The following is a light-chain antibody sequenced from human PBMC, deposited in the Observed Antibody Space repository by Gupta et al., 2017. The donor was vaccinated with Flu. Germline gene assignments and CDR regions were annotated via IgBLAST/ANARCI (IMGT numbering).Light chain of an antibody. CDR1: SSNIGSNT. CDR3: AAWDDSLNGVV. Sequence: SVLPQPPSASGTPGQRVTISCSGSSSNIGSNTVNWYQQRPGTAPKLLIYSNNQRPSGVPDRFSGSKSGTSASLAISGLQSEDEADYYCAAWDDSLNGVVFGGGTKLTVL. V-gene: IGLV1-44*01. CDR2: SNN. J-gene: IGLJ2*01.